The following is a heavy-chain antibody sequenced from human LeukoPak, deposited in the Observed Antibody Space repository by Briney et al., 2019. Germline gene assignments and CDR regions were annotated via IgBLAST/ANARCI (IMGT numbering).Heavy chain of an antibody. CDR1: GSSISTDYY. CDR3: ARQRGAT. CDR2: IYRSGNT. V-gene: IGHV4-38-2*02. J-gene: IGHJ5*02. Sequence: SETLSLTCTVSGSSISTDYYWVWIRQPPGMGLEWIGSIYRSGNTYYNPSLKSRVTISVDTPKNQFSPNLSSVTAADTAVNYCARQRGATWGQGTLVTVSS. D-gene: IGHD3-10*01.